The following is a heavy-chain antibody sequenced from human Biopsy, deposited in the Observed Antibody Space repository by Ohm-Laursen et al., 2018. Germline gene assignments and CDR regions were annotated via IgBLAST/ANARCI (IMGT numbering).Heavy chain of an antibody. CDR2: INLHSGTT. D-gene: IGHD2-15*01. V-gene: IGHV1-2*02. CDR1: GYTFTGQY. Sequence: VASVKVSCKASGYTFTGQYLHWVRQVPGQGLEWMGWINLHSGTTKFAQDFQGRVTMTRDTSITTAYMELRRLRSDDTAVYYCAKGQDLRGGAEYFQHWGQGALVTVSS. J-gene: IGHJ1*01. CDR3: AKGQDLRGGAEYFQH.